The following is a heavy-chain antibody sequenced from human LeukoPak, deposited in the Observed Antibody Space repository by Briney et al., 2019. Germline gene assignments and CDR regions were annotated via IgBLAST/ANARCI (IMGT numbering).Heavy chain of an antibody. CDR1: GFTFSSYA. Sequence: PGGSLRLSCAASGFTFSSYAMHWVRQAPGKGLERVAVISYDGSNKYYADSVKGRFTISRDNSKNTLYLQMNSLRAEDTAVYYCARAKDRADAFDIWGQGTMVTVSS. J-gene: IGHJ3*02. D-gene: IGHD1-14*01. CDR2: ISYDGSNK. V-gene: IGHV3-30*04. CDR3: ARAKDRADAFDI.